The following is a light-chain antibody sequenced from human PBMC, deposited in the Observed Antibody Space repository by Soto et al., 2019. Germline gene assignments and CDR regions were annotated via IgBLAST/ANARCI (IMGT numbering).Light chain of an antibody. CDR3: QQRSNWPRGT. J-gene: IGKJ1*01. CDR1: QSVSSY. CDR2: DAS. V-gene: IGKV3-11*01. Sequence: EIVLTQSPATLSLSPGERATLSCRASQSVSSYLAWYQQKPGQAPSLLIYDASNRATGIPARFSGSGSGTDFTLTISSLEPEDFAVYYCQQRSNWPRGTFGQGPKVDIK.